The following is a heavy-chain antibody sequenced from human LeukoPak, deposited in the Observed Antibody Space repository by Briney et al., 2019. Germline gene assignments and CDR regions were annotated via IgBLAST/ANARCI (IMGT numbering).Heavy chain of an antibody. J-gene: IGHJ6*04. CDR3: AELGITMIGGV. CDR1: GFTFSNYA. V-gene: IGHV3-23*01. D-gene: IGHD3-10*02. CDR2: ISGSGVNT. Sequence: GGSLRLSCAASGFTFSNYAMSWVRQTPGEGLEWVSAISGSGVNTFYADSVKGRFTISRDNAKNSLYLQMNSLRAEDTAVYYCAELGITMIGGVWGRGTTVTISS.